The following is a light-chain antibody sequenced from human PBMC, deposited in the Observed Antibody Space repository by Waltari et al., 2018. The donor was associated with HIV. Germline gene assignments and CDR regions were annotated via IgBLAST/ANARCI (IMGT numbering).Light chain of an antibody. CDR1: QSVGTW. CDR3: QQYQSFLFT. V-gene: IGKV1-5*03. J-gene: IGKJ3*01. Sequence: DTQMTQSPSTLSASVGDRVTITCRASQSVGTWLAWYQQKAGKAPKLLIYKASTLETGVPSRFSGTGSGTEFTLTISSLQPEDFATYYCQQYQSFLFTFGPGT. CDR2: KAS.